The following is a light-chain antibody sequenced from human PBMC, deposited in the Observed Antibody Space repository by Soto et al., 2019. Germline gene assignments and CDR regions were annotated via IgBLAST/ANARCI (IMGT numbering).Light chain of an antibody. CDR2: EVN. CDR1: SSDVGGYNY. J-gene: IGLJ1*01. V-gene: IGLV2-8*01. CDR3: SSSAGSNIFYV. Sequence: QSVLTQPPSASGSPGQSVTISCTGTSSDVGGYNYVSWYQQHPGKAPKLMIYEVNKRPSGVPDRFSGSKSGNTASLTVSGLQAEDESDYYCSSSAGSNIFYVFGTGTKVTVL.